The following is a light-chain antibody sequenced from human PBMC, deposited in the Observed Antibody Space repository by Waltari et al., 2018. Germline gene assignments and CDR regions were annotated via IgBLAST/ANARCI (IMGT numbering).Light chain of an antibody. CDR2: EDS. CDR1: TSNVGAPSG. Sequence: QPVLPKPPSASGAAARRVTISSTGSTSNVGAPSGVYWYQQLPGEAPEPLSPEDSGRASGVPVRFSGARPGTSADLAITALQAEDEADDYCQSYGGRLTGGVFGGGSNLAVL. V-gene: IGLV1-40*01. J-gene: IGLJ3*02. CDR3: QSYGGRLTGGV.